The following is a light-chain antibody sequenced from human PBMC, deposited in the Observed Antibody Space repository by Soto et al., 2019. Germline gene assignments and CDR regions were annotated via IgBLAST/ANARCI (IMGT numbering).Light chain of an antibody. V-gene: IGKV3-11*01. J-gene: IGKJ2*01. Sequence: EIVLTQSLATLSLSPGERATLSCRASQSVSSYLAWYQQKPGQAPRLLIYDASNRATGIPARFSGSGSGTDFTLTISSLEPEDFAVYYCQQRSNWSPTFGQGTKLEIK. CDR2: DAS. CDR1: QSVSSY. CDR3: QQRSNWSPT.